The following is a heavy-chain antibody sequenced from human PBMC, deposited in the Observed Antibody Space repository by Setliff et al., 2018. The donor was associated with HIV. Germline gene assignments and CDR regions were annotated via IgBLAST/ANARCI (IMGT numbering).Heavy chain of an antibody. Sequence: GGSLRLSCAASGFTFSSYAMSWARQAPGKGLEWVSAISGSGGSTYYADSVKGRFTISRDNSKNTLYLQMNSLRAEDTAVYYCARDSVVLQFLEWLSPYYYYGMDVWGQGTTVTVSS. CDR1: GFTFSSYA. V-gene: IGHV3-23*01. J-gene: IGHJ6*02. CDR3: ARDSVVLQFLEWLSPYYYYGMDV. D-gene: IGHD3-3*01. CDR2: ISGSGGST.